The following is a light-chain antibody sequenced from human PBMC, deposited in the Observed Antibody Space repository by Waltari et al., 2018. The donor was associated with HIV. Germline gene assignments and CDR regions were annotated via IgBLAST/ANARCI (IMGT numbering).Light chain of an antibody. J-gene: IGLJ3*02. CDR1: SSNIGTNA. CDR3: AAWDDSLNEV. Sequence: QSVLTQPPSASGTPGQRVTISCSGSSSNIGTNAVNWYQQLPGTAHKSRIDKSNERSAGVPDRFSASKSGASCSLAISGFQSEDGAGYYCAAWDDSLNEVFGGGTKLTVL. CDR2: KSN. V-gene: IGLV1-44*01.